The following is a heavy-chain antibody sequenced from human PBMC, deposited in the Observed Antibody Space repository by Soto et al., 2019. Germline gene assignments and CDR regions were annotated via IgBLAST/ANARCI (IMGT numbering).Heavy chain of an antibody. J-gene: IGHJ4*02. CDR3: AKSYVPRMSTPFDY. CDR2: ISGSGGST. CDR1: GFTFSSYA. D-gene: IGHD2-2*01. Sequence: GGSLRLSCAASGFTFSSYAMSWVRQAPGKGLEWVSAISGSGGSTYYADSVKGRSTISRDNSKNTLYLQMNSLRAEDTAVYYCAKSYVPRMSTPFDYWGQGTLVTVSS. V-gene: IGHV3-23*01.